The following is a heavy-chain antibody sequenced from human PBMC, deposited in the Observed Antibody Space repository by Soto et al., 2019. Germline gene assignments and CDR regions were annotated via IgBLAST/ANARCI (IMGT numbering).Heavy chain of an antibody. V-gene: IGHV5-10-1*01. CDR2: IVPSDSYT. CDR1: GDIFNSYW. J-gene: IGHJ5*02. CDR3: AIYQLRSTNWFDP. Sequence: PGESLKISCKGSGDIFNSYWIAWVRQTPGKGLEWMGRIVPSDSYTVYSPSFQGHVTISADKFINTAYLQWSSLKASDTAIYYCAIYQLRSTNWFDPWGQGTLVTVSS. D-gene: IGHD2-2*01.